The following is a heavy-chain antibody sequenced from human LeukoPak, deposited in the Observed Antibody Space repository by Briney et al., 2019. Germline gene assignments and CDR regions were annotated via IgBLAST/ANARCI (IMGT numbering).Heavy chain of an antibody. Sequence: GGSLRLSRAASGFTFSSYGMHWVRQAPGKGLEWVAVISYDGSNKYYADSVKGRFTISRDNSKNTLYLQMNSLRAEDTAVYYCAKDLEDSSGYPWGYFDYWGQGTLVTVSS. D-gene: IGHD3-22*01. CDR2: ISYDGSNK. J-gene: IGHJ4*02. CDR3: AKDLEDSSGYPWGYFDY. V-gene: IGHV3-30*18. CDR1: GFTFSSYG.